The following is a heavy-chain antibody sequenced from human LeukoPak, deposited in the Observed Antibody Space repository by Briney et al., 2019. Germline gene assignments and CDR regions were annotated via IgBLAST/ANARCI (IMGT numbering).Heavy chain of an antibody. CDR2: ISYDGSNK. J-gene: IGHJ4*02. CDR3: ASRVPDYSSSWYYFDY. D-gene: IGHD6-13*01. Sequence: GRSLRLSCAASGFTFSSYAMHWVRQAPGKGLEWVAVISYDGSNKYYADSVKGRFTISRDNSKNTLYLQMNSLRAEDTAVYYCASRVPDYSSSWYYFDYWGQGTLVTVSS. CDR1: GFTFSSYA. V-gene: IGHV3-30-3*01.